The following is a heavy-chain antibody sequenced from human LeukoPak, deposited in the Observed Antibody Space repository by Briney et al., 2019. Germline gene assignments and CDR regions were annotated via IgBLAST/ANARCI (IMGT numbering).Heavy chain of an antibody. CDR1: GFTVSSNY. V-gene: IGHV3-53*01. J-gene: IGHJ3*02. D-gene: IGHD6-19*01. CDR3: AREDEAVADNAFDI. Sequence: PGGSLRLSCAASGFTVSSNYMSWVRQAPGKGLEWVSVIYSGGSTYYADSVKGRFTISRDNSKNTLYLQMNRLRAEDTAVYYCAREDEAVADNAFDIWGQGTMVTVSS. CDR2: IYSGGST.